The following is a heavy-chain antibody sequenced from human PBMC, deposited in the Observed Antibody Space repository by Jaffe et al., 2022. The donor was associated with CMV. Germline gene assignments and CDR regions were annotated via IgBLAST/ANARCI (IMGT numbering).Heavy chain of an antibody. CDR1: GYTFTSYY. D-gene: IGHD2-15*01. J-gene: IGHJ5*02. CDR3: ARGFIVAATSHWFDP. CDR2: INPSGGST. V-gene: IGHV1-46*01. Sequence: QVQLVQSGAEVKKPGASVKVSCKASGYTFTSYYMHWVRQAPGQGLEWMGIINPSGGSTSYAQKFQGRVTMTRDTSTSTVYMELSSLRSEDTAVYYCARGFIVAATSHWFDPWGQGTLVTVSS.